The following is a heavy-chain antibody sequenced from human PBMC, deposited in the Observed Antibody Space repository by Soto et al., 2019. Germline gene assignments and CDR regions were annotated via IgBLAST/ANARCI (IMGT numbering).Heavy chain of an antibody. CDR3: AKHFGGTQSHFNS. V-gene: IGHV3-23*01. D-gene: IGHD3-3*01. J-gene: IGHJ4*02. Sequence: EVQLLDSGGGLVQPGGSLRLACAASGFTFSSYAMGWVRQAPGKGLEWVSSITASGGSTYDADSVKGRFTISRDNTKNRLYLELNRLRAEDTALYDCAKHFGGTQSHFNSWGQGTLVTVSS. CDR2: ITASGGST. CDR1: GFTFSSYA.